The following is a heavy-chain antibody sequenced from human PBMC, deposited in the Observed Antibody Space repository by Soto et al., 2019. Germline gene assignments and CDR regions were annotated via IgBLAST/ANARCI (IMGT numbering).Heavy chain of an antibody. CDR2: FFIGGNT. J-gene: IGHJ4*02. CDR1: GGSISSSTYY. D-gene: IGHD5-12*01. V-gene: IGHV4-39*01. Sequence: SETLSLTCTVSGGSISSSTYYWGWMRQPPGKGLEWIASFFIGGNTYYNPSLKSRVTISVDTSKNQFSLKLSSVTAADTAVYYCVRHAQWIIRDYWGQGSLVTVSS. CDR3: VRHAQWIIRDY.